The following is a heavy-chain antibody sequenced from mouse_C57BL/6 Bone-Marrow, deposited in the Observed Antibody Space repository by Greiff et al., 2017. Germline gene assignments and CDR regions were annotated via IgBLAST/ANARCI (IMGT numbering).Heavy chain of an antibody. CDR1: GFTFSDYG. D-gene: IGHD2-4*01. J-gene: IGHJ4*01. Sequence: EVHLVASGGGLVQPGGSLKLSCATSGFTFSDYGMAWVRQAPRKGPEWVAFISNLAYSIYYADTVTGRFTISRENAKNTLYLGMSSLRSEDTAMYYCARYDYDGYAMDDWGQGTSVTVSS. V-gene: IGHV5-15*01. CDR2: ISNLAYSI. CDR3: ARYDYDGYAMDD.